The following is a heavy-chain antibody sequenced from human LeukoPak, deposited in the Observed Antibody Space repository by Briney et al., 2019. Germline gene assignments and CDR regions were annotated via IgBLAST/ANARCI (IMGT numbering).Heavy chain of an antibody. Sequence: GESLKISCKSSGYTFTSYWIGWVRQMPGKGLEWMGIIYPGDSDTRYSPSFQGQVTISADKPISTAYLQWSSLKASDTAMYYCARQFRDSSGYYSYYFDYWGQGTLVTASS. CDR1: GYTFTSYW. J-gene: IGHJ4*02. D-gene: IGHD3-22*01. CDR2: IYPGDSDT. CDR3: ARQFRDSSGYYSYYFDY. V-gene: IGHV5-51*01.